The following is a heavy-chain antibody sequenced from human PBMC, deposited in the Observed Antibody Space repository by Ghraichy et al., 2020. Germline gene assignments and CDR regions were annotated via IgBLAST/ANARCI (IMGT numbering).Heavy chain of an antibody. V-gene: IGHV4-59*08. CDR3: ARQGDYYGSGSSYGYFDY. CDR1: GGSISSYY. J-gene: IGHJ4*01. D-gene: IGHD3-10*01. Sequence: SETLSLTCTVSGGSISSYYWSWIRQPPGKGLEWIGYIYYSGSTNYNPSLKSRVTISVDTSKNQFSLKLSSVTAADTAVYYCARQGDYYGSGSSYGYFDYWGHGTLVTVSS. CDR2: IYYSGST.